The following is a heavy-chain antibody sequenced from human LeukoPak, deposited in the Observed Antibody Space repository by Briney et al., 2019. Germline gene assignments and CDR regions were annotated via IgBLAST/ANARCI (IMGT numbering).Heavy chain of an antibody. J-gene: IGHJ4*02. D-gene: IGHD1-26*01. Sequence: PGGSLRLSCAASRFNFNDYYMSWIRQAPGKGLEWLSYISSSANDKYYADSVKGRFTISRDNAKNSLYLQMNSLRDEDTAVYYCARFAAVGATADVDYWGQGTLVTVSS. V-gene: IGHV3-11*04. CDR3: ARFAAVGATADVDY. CDR2: ISSSANDK. CDR1: RFNFNDYY.